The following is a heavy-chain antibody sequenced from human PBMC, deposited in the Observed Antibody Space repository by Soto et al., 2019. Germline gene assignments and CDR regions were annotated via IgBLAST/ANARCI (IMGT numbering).Heavy chain of an antibody. CDR1: GGSCSGYY. J-gene: IGHJ5*02. Sequence: PAETLSLTCAVYGGSCSGYYWTWIRQPPGKGLEWIGEINHRGSTNYNPSLKSRVTISLDTSKNQFSLKLSSVTAADTAVYYCARGGDPWGQGTLVTVSS. V-gene: IGHV4-34*01. CDR3: ARGGDP. CDR2: INHRGST.